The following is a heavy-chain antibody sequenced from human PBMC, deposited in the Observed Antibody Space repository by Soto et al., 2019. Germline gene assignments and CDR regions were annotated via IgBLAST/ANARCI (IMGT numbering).Heavy chain of an antibody. Sequence: SVKVSCKASGGTFSSYAISWVRQAPGQGLEWMGGIIPIFGTANYAQKFQGRVTITADESTSTAYMELSSLRSEDTAVYYCAGGYSGYDYSSDFDYWGQGTLVTVSS. CDR1: GGTFSSYA. D-gene: IGHD5-12*01. J-gene: IGHJ4*02. CDR2: IIPIFGTA. CDR3: AGGYSGYDYSSDFDY. V-gene: IGHV1-69*13.